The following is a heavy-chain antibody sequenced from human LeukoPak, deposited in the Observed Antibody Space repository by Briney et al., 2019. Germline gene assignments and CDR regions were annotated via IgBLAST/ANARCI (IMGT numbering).Heavy chain of an antibody. CDR3: AAYSGYDYDEYYFDY. CDR2: IYYSGST. CDR1: GGSISSSSYY. J-gene: IGHJ4*02. V-gene: IGHV4-39*01. Sequence: PSETLSLTCTVSGGSISSSSYYWGWIRQPPGKGLEWIGSIYYSGSTYYNPPLKSRVTISVDTSKNQFSLKLSSVTAADTAVYYCAAYSGYDYDEYYFDYWGQGTLVTVSS. D-gene: IGHD5-12*01.